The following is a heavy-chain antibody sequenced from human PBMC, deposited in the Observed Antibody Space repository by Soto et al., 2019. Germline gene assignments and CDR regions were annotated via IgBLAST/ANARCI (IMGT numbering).Heavy chain of an antibody. Sequence: SETLSLTCAVYGGSFSGYYWSWIRQPPGKGLEWIGEINHSGSTNYNPSLKSRVTISVDTSKNQFSLKLSSVTAADTAVYYCARGGGVNVVVPAAITGGMDVWGQGTTVT. CDR2: INHSGST. CDR3: ARGGGVNVVVPAAITGGMDV. CDR1: GGSFSGYY. J-gene: IGHJ6*02. V-gene: IGHV4-34*01. D-gene: IGHD2-2*02.